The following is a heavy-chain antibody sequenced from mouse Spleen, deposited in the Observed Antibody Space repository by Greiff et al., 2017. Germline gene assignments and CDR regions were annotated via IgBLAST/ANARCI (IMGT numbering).Heavy chain of an antibody. J-gene: IGHJ4*01. CDR3: ARLGFPYAMDY. V-gene: IGHV1-80*01. CDR1: GYAFSSYW. Sequence: QVQLKQSGAELVRPGSSVKISCKASGYAFSSYWMNWVKQRPGQGLEWIGQIYPGDGDTNYNGKFKGKATLTADKSSSTAYMQLSSLTSEDSAVYFCARLGFPYAMDYWGQGTSVTVSS. CDR2: IYPGDGDT. D-gene: IGHD3-3*01.